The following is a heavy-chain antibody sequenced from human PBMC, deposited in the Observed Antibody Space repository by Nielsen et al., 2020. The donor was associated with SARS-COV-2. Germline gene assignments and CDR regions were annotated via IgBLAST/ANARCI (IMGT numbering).Heavy chain of an antibody. CDR3: ARSGRYCSSTSCLVGGYYYYYMDV. CDR1: GFTFSSYA. J-gene: IGHJ6*03. Sequence: GESLKISCEASGFTFSSYAMAWVRRAPGRGLQWVTGVSSSGGSTYYTESVKGRFSISRDNSKNTLYLEMQSLRVEDTAVYYCARSGRYCSSTSCLVGGYYYYYMDVWGKGTTVTVSS. D-gene: IGHD2-2*01. V-gene: IGHV3-23*01. CDR2: VSSSGGST.